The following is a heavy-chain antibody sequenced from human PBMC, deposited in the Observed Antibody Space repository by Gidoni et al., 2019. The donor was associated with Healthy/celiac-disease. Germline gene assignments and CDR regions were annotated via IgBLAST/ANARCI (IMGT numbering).Heavy chain of an antibody. V-gene: IGHV1-69*01. CDR2: IIPIFGTA. CDR3: ARDNNEYYYDSSGYRHYYYYGMDV. D-gene: IGHD3-22*01. Sequence: QVQLVQSGAEVKTPGSSVKVSCKASGGTFSSYAISWVRQAPGQGLEWMGGIIPIFGTANYAQKFQGRVTITADESTSTAYMELSSLRSEDTAVYYCARDNNEYYYDSSGYRHYYYYGMDVWGQGTTVTVSS. J-gene: IGHJ6*02. CDR1: GGTFSSYA.